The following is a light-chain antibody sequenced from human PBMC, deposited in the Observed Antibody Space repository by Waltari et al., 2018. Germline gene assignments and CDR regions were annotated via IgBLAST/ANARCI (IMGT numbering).Light chain of an antibody. V-gene: IGLV2-14*03. J-gene: IGLJ3*02. Sequence: QSALTQPASVSGSPGQSITISCTGTSSDVGGYNYVSWYQQHPGKVPKLMIFDVSNRPSGVSDHFSGSKSGNTASLTISGLQGEDEADYYCSSYTSSTTLVFGGGTKLTVL. CDR1: SSDVGGYNY. CDR3: SSYTSSTTLV. CDR2: DVS.